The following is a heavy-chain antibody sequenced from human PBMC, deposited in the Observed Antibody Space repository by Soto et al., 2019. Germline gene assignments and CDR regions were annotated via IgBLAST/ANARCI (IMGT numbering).Heavy chain of an antibody. V-gene: IGHV1-8*01. CDR2: MNPNSGNT. D-gene: IGHD3-3*01. Sequence: QVQLVQSGAEVKKPGASVKVSCKASGYTFTSYDINWVRQATGQGLEWMGWMNPNSGNTGYAQKFQGRVTMNRNISISTAYMELSSLRSEDSAVYYCARRYYDFWSGYGYYYYGMDVWGQGTTVAVSS. CDR3: ARRYYDFWSGYGYYYYGMDV. CDR1: GYTFTSYD. J-gene: IGHJ6*02.